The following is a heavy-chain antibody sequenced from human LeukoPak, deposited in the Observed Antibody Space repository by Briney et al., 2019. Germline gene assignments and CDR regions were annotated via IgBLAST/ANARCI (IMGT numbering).Heavy chain of an antibody. J-gene: IGHJ6*03. Sequence: PGGSLRLSCAASGFTFSNYAMHWVRQAPGKGLEWVAVISYDGSDKYYADSVKGRFTISRDSSKNTLYLQMNSLRAEDTAVYYCAKSARPSYYYYMDVWGKGTTVTVSS. CDR2: ISYDGSDK. V-gene: IGHV3-30-3*01. CDR3: AKSARPSYYYYMDV. CDR1: GFTFSNYA. D-gene: IGHD6-6*01.